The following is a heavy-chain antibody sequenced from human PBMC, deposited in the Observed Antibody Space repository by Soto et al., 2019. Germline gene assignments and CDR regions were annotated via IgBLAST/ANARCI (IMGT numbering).Heavy chain of an antibody. CDR2: IVVGSGNT. Sequence: GASVKVSCKASGFTFTSSAMQWVRQARGQRLEWIGWIVVGSGNTNYAQKFQERVTITRDMSTSTAYLELSSLRSADTAVYYCAAEVYYDFWSGPPATSYYYYGMDVWGQGTTVTVSS. CDR3: AAEVYYDFWSGPPATSYYYYGMDV. J-gene: IGHJ6*02. V-gene: IGHV1-58*02. D-gene: IGHD3-3*01. CDR1: GFTFTSSA.